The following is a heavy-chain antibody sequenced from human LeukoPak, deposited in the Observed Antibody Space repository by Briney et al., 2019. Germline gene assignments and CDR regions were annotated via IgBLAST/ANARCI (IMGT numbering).Heavy chain of an antibody. J-gene: IGHJ3*02. CDR2: INHSGST. CDR1: GGSFSGYY. CDR3: ARGIAAAAMGAFDI. D-gene: IGHD6-13*01. Sequence: SETLSLTCAVYGGSFSGYYWSWIRQPPGKGLEWIGEINHSGSTNYNPSLKSRVTISVDTSKNQFSLKLSSVTAADTAVYYCARGIAAAAMGAFDIWGQGTMVTVSS. V-gene: IGHV4-34*01.